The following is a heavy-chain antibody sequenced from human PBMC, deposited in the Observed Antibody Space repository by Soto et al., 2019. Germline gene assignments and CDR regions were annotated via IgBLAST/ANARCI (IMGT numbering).Heavy chain of an antibody. D-gene: IGHD2-15*01. CDR1: GGTFSIYT. Sequence: SVKVSCKASGGTFSIYTIIWVRQAPGQGLEWMGRIVPILGIANYAQKFQGRVTITADKSTSTAYMELSSLRSEDTAVYYCARVLVVADLDTFDIWGQGTMVTVSS. V-gene: IGHV1-69*02. CDR2: IVPILGIA. CDR3: ARVLVVADLDTFDI. J-gene: IGHJ3*02.